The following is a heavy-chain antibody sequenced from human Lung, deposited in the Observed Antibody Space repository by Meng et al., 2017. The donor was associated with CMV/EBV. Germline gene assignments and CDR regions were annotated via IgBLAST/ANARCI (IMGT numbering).Heavy chain of an antibody. CDR2: INAYNGDT. CDR1: GYTFTNDG. D-gene: IGHD1-26*01. CDR3: ARVEVGITSGDY. V-gene: IGHV1-18*01. J-gene: IGHJ4*02. Sequence: QAQLVQSGGGVKKPGASVKVSCKASGYTFTNDGITWVRQAPGQGLEWMGWINAYNGDTNYAQTLQGRVTMTTDTSTSTAYMELRSLRSDDTAVYYCARVEVGITSGDYWGQGTLVTVSS.